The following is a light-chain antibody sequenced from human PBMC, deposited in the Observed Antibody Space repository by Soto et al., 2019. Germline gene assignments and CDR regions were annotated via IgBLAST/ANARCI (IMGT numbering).Light chain of an antibody. V-gene: IGLV2-14*01. CDR1: SSDVGGYNY. CDR2: DVS. Sequence: QSALTQPASVSASPGQSITISCTGTSSDVGGYNYVSWYQLHPGKAPKLMIYDVSNRPSGVSDRFSGSKSGNTASLTISGLQAEDEADYYCNSYTSSSTHVFGTGTKLTVL. CDR3: NSYTSSSTHV. J-gene: IGLJ1*01.